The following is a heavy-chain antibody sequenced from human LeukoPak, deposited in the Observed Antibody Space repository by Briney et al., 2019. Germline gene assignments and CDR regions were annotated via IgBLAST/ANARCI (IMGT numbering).Heavy chain of an antibody. D-gene: IGHD3-22*01. CDR1: GGSISSGSYH. Sequence: PSETLSLTCTVSGGSISSGSYHWSWIRQPAGKGLEWIGRIYTSGSTNYNPSLKSRVTISVDTSKNQFSLKLSSVTAADTAVYYCARGLFYYDSSGYSNYFDYWGQGTLVTVSS. V-gene: IGHV4-61*02. CDR2: IYTSGST. J-gene: IGHJ4*02. CDR3: ARGLFYYDSSGYSNYFDY.